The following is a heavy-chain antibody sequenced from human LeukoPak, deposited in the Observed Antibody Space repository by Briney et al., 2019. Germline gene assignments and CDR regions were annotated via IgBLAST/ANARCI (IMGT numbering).Heavy chain of an antibody. CDR2: IYYSGHT. CDR3: ATIRTGANWYDP. CDR1: GGSISSGDYY. D-gene: IGHD1-1*01. V-gene: IGHV4-31*03. Sequence: SETLSLTCTVSGGSISSGDYYWSWIRQHPGEGLELIGFIYYSGHTYYNPSLKSRVSISLDASKSQISLKLSSATAADTAIYYCATIRTGANWYDPWGQGTLVTVSS. J-gene: IGHJ5*02.